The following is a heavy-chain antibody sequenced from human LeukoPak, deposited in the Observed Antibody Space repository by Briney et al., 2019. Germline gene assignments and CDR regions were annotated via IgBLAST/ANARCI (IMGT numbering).Heavy chain of an antibody. Sequence: PGGSLRLSCVVSGFPFHFYEFNWVRQAPGKGLEWVSNIGASGTPKYYADSVKGRFSISRDNAKSSLFLQMNSLRVDDTAVYYCSLLAVASDFDYWGQGGLVTVSS. V-gene: IGHV3-48*03. CDR1: GFPFHFYE. D-gene: IGHD6-19*01. CDR3: SLLAVASDFDY. J-gene: IGHJ4*02. CDR2: IGASGTPK.